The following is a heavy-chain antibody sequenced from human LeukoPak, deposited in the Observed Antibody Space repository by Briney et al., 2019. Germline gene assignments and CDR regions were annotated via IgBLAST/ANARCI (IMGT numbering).Heavy chain of an antibody. CDR3: ARDTAEMATIMDSTY. D-gene: IGHD5-24*01. CDR1: GGSFSGYY. V-gene: IGHV4-34*01. J-gene: IGHJ4*02. CDR2: INHSGST. Sequence: SETLSLTCAVYGGSFSGYYWSWIRQPPGKGLEWIGEINHSGSTNYNPSLKSRVTISVDTSKNQFSLKLSSVTAADTAVYYCARDTAEMATIMDSTYWGQGTLVTISS.